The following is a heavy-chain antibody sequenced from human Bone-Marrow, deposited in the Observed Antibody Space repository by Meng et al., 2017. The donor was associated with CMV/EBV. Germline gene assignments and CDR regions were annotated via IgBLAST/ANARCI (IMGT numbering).Heavy chain of an antibody. CDR2: ISSSGITI. D-gene: IGHD1-26*01. V-gene: IGHV3-48*03. CDR1: GFTFSTYE. J-gene: IGHJ4*01. Sequence: GGSLRLSCAASGFTFSTYEMTWVRQAPGKGLEWVSYISSSGITIYYADSVKGRFTISRDNDKNSLYLQMNSLRAEDTAVYYCARGLADAGYYIHDWGQGTLVTVSS. CDR3: ARGLADAGYYIHD.